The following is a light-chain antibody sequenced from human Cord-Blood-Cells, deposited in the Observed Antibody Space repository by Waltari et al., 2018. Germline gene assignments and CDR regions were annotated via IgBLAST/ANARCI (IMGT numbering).Light chain of an antibody. CDR1: SSDVGGYNY. J-gene: IGLJ2*01. Sequence: QSALTQPRSVSGSPGQSVTISCTGTSSDVGGYNYVSWYQQHPGKAPKRMIYDVSKRPSGCPDRCSGSKAGDTAALTISGLQAEDEADYYCCSYAGSYTLVFGGGTKLTVL. CDR2: DVS. CDR3: CSYAGSYTLV. V-gene: IGLV2-11*01.